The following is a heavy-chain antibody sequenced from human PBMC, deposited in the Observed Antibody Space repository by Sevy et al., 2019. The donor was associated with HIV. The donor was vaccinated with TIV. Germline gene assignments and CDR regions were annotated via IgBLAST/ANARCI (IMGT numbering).Heavy chain of an antibody. CDR2: ISYDGNNK. Sequence: GGSLRLSCAASGFIFSGYAMYWVRQAPGKGLEWVAIISYDGNNKYYADSVKGRFSISRDNSKNTLFLQMNSLRADDSAVYYCARDRYEYSPVYYFDSWGQGTLVTVSS. CDR1: GFIFSGYA. J-gene: IGHJ4*02. V-gene: IGHV3-30-3*01. D-gene: IGHD3-16*01. CDR3: ARDRYEYSPVYYFDS.